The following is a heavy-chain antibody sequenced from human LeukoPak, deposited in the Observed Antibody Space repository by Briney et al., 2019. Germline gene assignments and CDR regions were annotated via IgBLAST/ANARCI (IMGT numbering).Heavy chain of an antibody. V-gene: IGHV6-1*01. J-gene: IGHJ4*02. CDR1: GDIVSSNSAA. CDR3: AREPLYDSSGYYYFDY. Sequence: SQTLSLTCAISGDIVSSNSAAWNWIRQSPSRGLEWLGRTYYRSKWYNDYAVSVKSRITINPDTSKNQFSLQLNSVTPEDTAVYYCAREPLYDSSGYYYFDYWGQGTLVTVSS. D-gene: IGHD3-22*01. CDR2: TYYRSKWYN.